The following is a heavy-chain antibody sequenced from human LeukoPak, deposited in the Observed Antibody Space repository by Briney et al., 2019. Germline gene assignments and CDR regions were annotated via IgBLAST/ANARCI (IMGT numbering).Heavy chain of an antibody. D-gene: IGHD6-19*01. CDR2: IYTSGST. CDR3: ARDAITAVAGTENYYYYYMDV. J-gene: IGHJ6*03. CDR1: GGSISSYY. V-gene: IGHV4-4*07. Sequence: SETLSLTCTVSGGSISSYYWSWIRQPAGKGLEWIGRIYTSGSTNYNPSLKSRVTMSVDTSKNQFSLKLSSVTAADTAVYYCARDAITAVAGTENYYYYYMDVWGKGTTVTTSS.